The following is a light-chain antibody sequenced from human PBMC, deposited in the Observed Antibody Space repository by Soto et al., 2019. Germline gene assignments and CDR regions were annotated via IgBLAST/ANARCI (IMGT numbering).Light chain of an antibody. CDR2: DVS. CDR3: QQYHGFSRT. Sequence: DIQMTQSPSTLSASLLDRVTITCRASQSISDSLAWYQQKPGKAPDLLISDVSKLERGVASRFSGSGSGTEFTLTISSMQPDDLATYYCQQYHGFSRTFGQGTKVDIK. J-gene: IGKJ1*01. V-gene: IGKV1-5*01. CDR1: QSISDS.